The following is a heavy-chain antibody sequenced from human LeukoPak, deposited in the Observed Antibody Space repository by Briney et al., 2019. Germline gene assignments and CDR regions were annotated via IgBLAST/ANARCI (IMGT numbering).Heavy chain of an antibody. D-gene: IGHD3-3*01. J-gene: IGHJ6*02. CDR1: GGTFSSYA. CDR2: IIPILGLA. Sequence: GASVKVSCKASGGTFSSYAISWVRQAPGQGLEWMGRIIPILGLATYAQNFQGRVTLTADKSTSTAYMELSSLRSEDTAVYYCARARITIFGVIIISQSYGMDVWGQGTTVTVSS. V-gene: IGHV1-69*04. CDR3: ARARITIFGVIIISQSYGMDV.